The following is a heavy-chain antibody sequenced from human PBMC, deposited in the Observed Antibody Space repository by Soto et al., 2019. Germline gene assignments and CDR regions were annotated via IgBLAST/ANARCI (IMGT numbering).Heavy chain of an antibody. V-gene: IGHV3-11*01. CDR3: ARGKSINYYYGMDV. J-gene: IGHJ6*02. CDR1: GFTFSDYY. D-gene: IGHD3-10*01. Sequence: GGSLRLSCAASGFTFSDYYMSWIRQAPGKGLEWVSYISSSGSTIYSADSVKGRFTTSRDNAKNSLYLQMNSLRAEDTAVYYCARGKSINYYYGMDVWGQGTTVTVSS. CDR2: ISSSGSTI.